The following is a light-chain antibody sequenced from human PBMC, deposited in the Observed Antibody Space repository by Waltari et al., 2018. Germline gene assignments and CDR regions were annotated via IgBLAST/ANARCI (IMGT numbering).Light chain of an antibody. Sequence: QSVLTQSPSVSGAPGQRVTISCTGSGSNIGAGYDVHWYQQLPRAAPKLLIYGSTSRPLGVPARFFGSTSGASASLAIIGLQAEDEADYYCQSYDTSLSVVFGGGTKLTVL. CDR3: QSYDTSLSVV. J-gene: IGLJ3*02. CDR2: GST. V-gene: IGLV1-40*01. CDR1: GSNIGAGYD.